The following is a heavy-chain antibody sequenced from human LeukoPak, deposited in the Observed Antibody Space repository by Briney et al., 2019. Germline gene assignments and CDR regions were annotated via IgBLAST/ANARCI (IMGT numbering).Heavy chain of an antibody. CDR3: AKDLLRRRRYFDWLRPVGVGTMVRGVIGPFDY. J-gene: IGHJ4*02. CDR1: GYTFTSYA. CDR2: INAGNGNT. Sequence: RASVKVSCKASGYTFTSYAMHWVRQAPGQRLEWMGWINAGNGNTKYSQEFQGRVTITRDTSASTAYMELSSLRSEDTAVYYCAKDLLRRRRYFDWLRPVGVGTMVRGVIGPFDYWGQGTLVTVSS. V-gene: IGHV1-3*03. D-gene: IGHD3-10*01.